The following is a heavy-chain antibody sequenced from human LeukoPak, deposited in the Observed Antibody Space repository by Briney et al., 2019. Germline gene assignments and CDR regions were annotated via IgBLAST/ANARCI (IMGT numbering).Heavy chain of an antibody. V-gene: IGHV1-18*01. CDR3: ARADYGDYTDYFDY. CDR1: GYTFTSYG. J-gene: IGHJ4*02. D-gene: IGHD4-17*01. Sequence: GASVKVSCKASGYTFTSYGISWGRQAPGQGGEGMGWISAYHGNTNYAQKLHGRVTMTTDTSTSTAYMELRSLRSDDTAVYYCARADYGDYTDYFDYWGQGTLVTVSS. CDR2: ISAYHGNT.